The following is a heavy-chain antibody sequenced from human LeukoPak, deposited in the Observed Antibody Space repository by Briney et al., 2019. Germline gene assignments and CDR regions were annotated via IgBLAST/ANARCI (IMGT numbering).Heavy chain of an antibody. CDR3: ASGRAAACVSGADY. CDR1: GGSFSGYY. D-gene: IGHD6-13*01. V-gene: IGHV4-34*01. CDR2: INHSGST. Sequence: SETLSLTCAVYGGSFSGYYWSWIRQPPGKGLEWIGEINHSGSTNYNPSLKSRVTISVDTSKNQLSLKLSSVTAADTAVYYGASGRAAACVSGADYWGQGTLVTVSS. J-gene: IGHJ4*02.